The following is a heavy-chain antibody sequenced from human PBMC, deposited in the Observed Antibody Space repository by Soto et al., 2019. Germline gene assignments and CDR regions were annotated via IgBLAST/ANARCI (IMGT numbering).Heavy chain of an antibody. J-gene: IGHJ4*02. CDR1: GGSISSSSYY. CDR3: ARLSMITFGGVIVYSVYYFDY. Sequence: SETLSLTCTVSGGSISSSSYYWGWIRQPPGKGLEWIGSIYYSGSTYYNPSLKSRVTISVDTSKNQSSLKLSSVTAADTAVYYCARLSMITFGGVIVYSVYYFDYWGQGTLVTVSS. CDR2: IYYSGST. D-gene: IGHD3-16*02. V-gene: IGHV4-39*01.